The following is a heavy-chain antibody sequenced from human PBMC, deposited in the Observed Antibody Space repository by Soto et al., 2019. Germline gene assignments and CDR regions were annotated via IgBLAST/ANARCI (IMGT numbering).Heavy chain of an antibody. CDR2: ITTFNGKT. CDR1: NYPFINFG. D-gene: IGHD3-9*01. V-gene: IGHV1-18*01. J-gene: IGHJ4*02. CDR3: LRDRFAYFDPPASDY. Sequence: QVQLVQSGAEVKKPGASVKVSCKASNYPFINFGISWVRQAPGQGLEWMGWITTFNGKTNYAQKFQGRITITADTSATTAYMELRSLISDDTAVYYCLRDRFAYFDPPASDYWGQGTLVTVSS.